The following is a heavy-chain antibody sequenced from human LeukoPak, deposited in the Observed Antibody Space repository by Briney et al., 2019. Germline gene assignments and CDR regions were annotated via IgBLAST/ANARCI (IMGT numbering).Heavy chain of an antibody. CDR1: GGSISSGSYY. CDR2: IYTSGST. Sequence: SETLSLTCTVSGGSISSGSYYWNWIRQPAGKGLEWIGRIYTSGSTNYNPSLKSRVSISVDTSKNQFSLKLSSVTAADTAVYYCARDDRRRITIFGVAHYYYYMDVWGKGTTVTVSS. D-gene: IGHD3-3*01. V-gene: IGHV4-61*02. J-gene: IGHJ6*03. CDR3: ARDDRRRITIFGVAHYYYYMDV.